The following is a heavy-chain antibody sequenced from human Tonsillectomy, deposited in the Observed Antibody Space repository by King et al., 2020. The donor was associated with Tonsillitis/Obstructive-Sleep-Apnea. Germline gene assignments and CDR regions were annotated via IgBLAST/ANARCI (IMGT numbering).Heavy chain of an antibody. D-gene: IGHD2-2*01. CDR3: ARSCSSNNCFGYYFDY. CDR2: IYPDDSDT. CDR1: GYSFTNYW. J-gene: IGHJ4*02. V-gene: IGHV5-51*01. Sequence: QLMESGAEVKKPGESLKISCKGSGYSFTNYWIGWVRQMPGKGLEWMGIIYPDDSDTRYSPSFQGQVTISADKSTSTAYLQWSSLKASDTAMYYCARSCSSNNCFGYYFDYWGQGTLVTVSS.